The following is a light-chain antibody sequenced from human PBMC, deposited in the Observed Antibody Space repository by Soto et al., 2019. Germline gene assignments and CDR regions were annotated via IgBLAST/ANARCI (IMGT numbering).Light chain of an antibody. CDR1: QRLSASD. V-gene: IGKV3-20*01. CDR2: GVS. Sequence: EIVLTQSPGTLSLSPGQRATLSCRASQRLSASDIAWYQQIPGQAPKFLIYGVSSRATGIPDRFSGSGSGTDFTLTISRLEPEDFAVYHCQQYGSSPLITFGQGTRLEIK. CDR3: QQYGSSPLIT. J-gene: IGKJ5*01.